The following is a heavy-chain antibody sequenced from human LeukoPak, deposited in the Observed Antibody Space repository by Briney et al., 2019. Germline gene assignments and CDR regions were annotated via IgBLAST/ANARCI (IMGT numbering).Heavy chain of an antibody. CDR3: ARESRYYYYYYMDV. CDR1: GFTFSSYW. Sequence: PGGSLRLSCAASGFTFSSYWMSWVRQAPGKGLEWVANIKQDGSEKYYVDSVKGRFTISRDNAKNSLYLQMNSLRAEDTAVYYCARESRYYYYYYMDVWGKGTTVTVSS. CDR2: IKQDGSEK. J-gene: IGHJ6*03. V-gene: IGHV3-7*01.